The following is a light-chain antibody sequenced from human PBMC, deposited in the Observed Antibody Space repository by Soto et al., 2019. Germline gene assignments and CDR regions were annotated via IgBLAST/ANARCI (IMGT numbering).Light chain of an antibody. CDR1: QSVSSN. CDR3: QKYNSAPFT. V-gene: IGKV3-15*01. J-gene: IGKJ3*01. CDR2: DAS. Sequence: EVVMTQSPATLSVSPGERATLSCRASQSVSSNVAWYQQKPGQAPRLLIYDASTRATGIPSRFSGSGSGTDFTLTISSLQPEDVATYYCQKYNSAPFTFGPGTKVDIK.